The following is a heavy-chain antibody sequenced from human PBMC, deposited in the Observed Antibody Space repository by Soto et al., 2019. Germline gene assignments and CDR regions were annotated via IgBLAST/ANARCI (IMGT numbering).Heavy chain of an antibody. D-gene: IGHD3-10*01. CDR3: ARDSRELLWFGELSGFDP. CDR2: INHSGST. CDR1: GGSLSGYY. Sequence: PSETLSLTCAVYGGSLSGYYWSWIRQPPGKGLEWIGEINHSGSTNYNPSLKSRVTISVDTSKNQFSLKLSSVTAADTAVYYCARDSRELLWFGELSGFDPWAQRTPVTVSS. V-gene: IGHV4-34*01. J-gene: IGHJ5*02.